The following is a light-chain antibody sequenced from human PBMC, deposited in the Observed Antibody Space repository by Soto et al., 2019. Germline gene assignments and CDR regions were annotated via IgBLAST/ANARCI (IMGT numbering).Light chain of an antibody. CDR1: QSLRSSY. CDR2: GAS. CDR3: QQHGTSPYT. Sequence: EVVLTQSPHTLSLSPGERATLSCWASQSLRSSYLAWYQRKPGQAPRLLMFGASRRAIGIPDRFNGSGSGTDFILTISRLEPEDVAVYYCQQHGTSPYTFGQGTVLEIK. V-gene: IGKV3-20*01. J-gene: IGKJ2*01.